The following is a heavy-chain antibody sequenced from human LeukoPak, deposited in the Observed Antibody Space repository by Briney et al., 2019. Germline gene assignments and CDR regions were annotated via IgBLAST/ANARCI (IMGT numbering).Heavy chain of an antibody. J-gene: IGHJ4*02. Sequence: GGSVRLSCGASGFAFRDYWMSWMRQAPGKGLEWVANIKYDGDEEYYVDSVKGRFIISRDNAKNSLYLQLNSLRVEDTAVYYCRSGGAAPGAFDNWGQGTLVTVSP. CDR2: IKYDGDEE. D-gene: IGHD4/OR15-4a*01. CDR3: RSGGAAPGAFDN. CDR1: GFAFRDYW. V-gene: IGHV3-7*01.